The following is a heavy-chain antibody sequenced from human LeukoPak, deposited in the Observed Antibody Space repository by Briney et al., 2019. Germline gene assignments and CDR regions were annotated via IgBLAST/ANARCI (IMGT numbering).Heavy chain of an antibody. J-gene: IGHJ4*02. CDR2: TNTNTGNP. D-gene: IGHD4-17*01. CDR1: GYTFTSYA. CDR3: ARADNFGGYSLRALFDY. Sequence: ASVKVSCRASGYTFTSYAMNWVRQAPGQGLEWMGWTNTNTGNPTYAQGFTGRFVFSLDTSVSTAYLQISSLKAEDTAVYYCARADNFGGYSLRALFDYWGQGTLVTVSS. V-gene: IGHV7-4-1*02.